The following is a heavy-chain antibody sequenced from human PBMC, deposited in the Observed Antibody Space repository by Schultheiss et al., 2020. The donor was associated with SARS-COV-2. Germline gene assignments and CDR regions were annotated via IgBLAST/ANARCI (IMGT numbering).Heavy chain of an antibody. CDR1: GGSISSGGYY. Sequence: SETLSLTCTVSGGSISSGGYYWSWIRQPPGKGLEWIGFLYYSGSTNYNPSLKSRVTLSVDTSKNQFSLKLSSVTAADTAVYYCARVGYSSTWMTFDYWGQGTLVTVSS. CDR3: ARVGYSSTWMTFDY. V-gene: IGHV4-61*08. D-gene: IGHD6-13*01. CDR2: LYYSGST. J-gene: IGHJ4*02.